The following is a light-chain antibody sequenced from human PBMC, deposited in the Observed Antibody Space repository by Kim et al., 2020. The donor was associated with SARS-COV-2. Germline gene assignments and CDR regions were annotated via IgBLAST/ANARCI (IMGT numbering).Light chain of an antibody. V-gene: IGLV3-19*01. J-gene: IGLJ3*02. Sequence: LGQTVRITCQGDSLRSYYASWYQQKPGQAPVLVIYGKNNRPSGIPDRFSGSSSGNTASLTITGAQAEDEADYYCNSRDSSGNHPGVFGGGTKLTVL. CDR2: GKN. CDR3: NSRDSSGNHPGV. CDR1: SLRSYY.